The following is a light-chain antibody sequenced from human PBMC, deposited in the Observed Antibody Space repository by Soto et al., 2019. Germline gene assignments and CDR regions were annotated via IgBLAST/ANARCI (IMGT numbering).Light chain of an antibody. J-gene: IGKJ1*01. Sequence: EIVMTQSPATLSMSPGERATLSCTASHYVYSNVAWFQQRPGQAPRLLIYRASARATGTPARFSGSGSGTEFTLTITSLQSEDFAVYYFQQYHNLWTFGQGTEVEIK. V-gene: IGKV3-15*01. CDR3: QQYHNLWT. CDR2: RAS. CDR1: HYVYSN.